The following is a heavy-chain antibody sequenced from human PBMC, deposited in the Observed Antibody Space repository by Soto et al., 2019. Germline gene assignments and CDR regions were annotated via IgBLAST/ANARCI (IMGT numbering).Heavy chain of an antibody. D-gene: IGHD3-10*01. CDR2: IYTSGST. V-gene: IGHV4-4*07. Sequence: SETLSLTCTVSGGSISSYYWSWIRQPAGKGLEWIGRIYTSGSTNYNPSLKSLVTMSVDTSKNQFSLKLSSVTAAYTAVYYCARGGYYYGSGRYNWFDPWGQGTLVTVSS. CDR3: ARGGYYYGSGRYNWFDP. CDR1: GGSISSYY. J-gene: IGHJ5*02.